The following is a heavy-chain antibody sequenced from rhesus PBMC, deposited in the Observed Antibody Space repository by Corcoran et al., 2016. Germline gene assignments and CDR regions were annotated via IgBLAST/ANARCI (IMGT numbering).Heavy chain of an antibody. D-gene: IGHD4-29*01. CDR3: ARRTTVSSYWYFDL. CDR1: GVSISSSNW. V-gene: IGHV4-65*01. CDR2: ISGSIGST. J-gene: IGHJ2*01. Sequence: QVQLQESGPGLGWPSETLSLQCAVSGVSISSSNWWSCIRPPPVKGMGWMGYISGSIGSTDYNPSRRSRVTSSTDTSKNHCSLKLSSVTAADTAVYYCARRTTVSSYWYFDLGGPGTPITISS.